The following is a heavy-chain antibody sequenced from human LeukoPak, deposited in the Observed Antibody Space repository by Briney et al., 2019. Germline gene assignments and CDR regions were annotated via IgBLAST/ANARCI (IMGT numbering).Heavy chain of an antibody. CDR2: IIPILGIA. J-gene: IGHJ5*02. Sequence: ASVKVSCKASGGTFSSYTICWVRQAPGQGLEWMGRIIPILGIANYAQKFQGRVTITADKSTSTAYMELSSLRSEDTAVYYCARGLITDFNWFDPWGQGTLVTVSS. D-gene: IGHD3-16*01. CDR3: ARGLITDFNWFDP. CDR1: GGTFSSYT. V-gene: IGHV1-69*02.